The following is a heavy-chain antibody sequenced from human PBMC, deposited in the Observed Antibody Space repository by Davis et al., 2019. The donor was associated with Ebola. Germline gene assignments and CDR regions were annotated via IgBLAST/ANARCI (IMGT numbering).Heavy chain of an antibody. CDR3: ARDHPNCSGGSCYFDY. V-gene: IGHV1-18*01. CDR1: GYTFTSYD. J-gene: IGHJ4*02. D-gene: IGHD2-15*01. CDR2: ISAYNGNT. Sequence: ASVKVSCKASGYTFTSYDTNWVRQATGQGFEWMGWISAYNGNTNYAQKLQGRVTMTTDTSTSTAYMELRSLRSDDTAVYYCARDHPNCSGGSCYFDYWGQGTLVTVSS.